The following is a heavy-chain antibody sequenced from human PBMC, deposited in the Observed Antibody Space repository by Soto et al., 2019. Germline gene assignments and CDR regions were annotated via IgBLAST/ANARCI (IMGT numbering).Heavy chain of an antibody. J-gene: IGHJ4*02. CDR1: GYSFTSYW. CDR2: IDPSDSYT. V-gene: IGHV5-10-1*01. CDR3: ARQIYDSDSGPNFQYYFDS. D-gene: IGHD3-22*01. Sequence: PGASLKISCKGSGYSFTSYWISWVRQMPGKGLEWMGRIDPSDSYTNYSPSFRGHVTISAAKSITTVFLQWSSLRASDTAMYYCARQIYDSDSGPNFQYYFDSWGQGTLVTVSS.